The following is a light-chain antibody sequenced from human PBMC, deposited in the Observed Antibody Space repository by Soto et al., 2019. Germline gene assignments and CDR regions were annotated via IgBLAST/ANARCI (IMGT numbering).Light chain of an antibody. CDR2: DAY. Sequence: DIDMTQSPSTLSASIGDRVTITCRASQSINKCLSWHQQKPGNAPKLLISDAYTLASGVTSRFSGSGSGTAFTLSISSLQPDDLATYYCQQYSGYSGTFGQGTKVDIK. V-gene: IGKV1-5*01. CDR3: QQYSGYSGT. J-gene: IGKJ1*01. CDR1: QSINKC.